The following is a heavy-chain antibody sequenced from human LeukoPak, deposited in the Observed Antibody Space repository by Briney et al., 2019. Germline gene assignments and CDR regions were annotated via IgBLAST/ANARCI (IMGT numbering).Heavy chain of an antibody. D-gene: IGHD1-26*01. CDR1: GFTFSSYG. V-gene: IGHV3-33*01. J-gene: IGHJ3*02. Sequence: GGSLRLSCAASGFTFSSYGMHWVRQAPGKGLEWVAVIWYDGSNKYYADSVKGRFTISRDNSKNTLYLQMNSLRAEDTAVYYCARDLVLGATSPDAFDIWGQGTMVTVSS. CDR2: IWYDGSNK. CDR3: ARDLVLGATSPDAFDI.